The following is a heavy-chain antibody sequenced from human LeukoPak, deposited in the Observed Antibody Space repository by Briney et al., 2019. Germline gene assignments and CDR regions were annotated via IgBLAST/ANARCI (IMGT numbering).Heavy chain of an antibody. CDR3: ARESQQRLVDY. CDR1: GGSISSSSYY. V-gene: IGHV4-39*07. CDR2: IYYSGST. D-gene: IGHD6-25*01. Sequence: SETLSLTCTVSGGSISSSSYYWGWIRQPPGKGLEWIGSIYYSGSTYYNPSLKSRVTISVDTSKNQFSLKLSSVTAADTAVYYCARESQQRLVDYWGQGTLVTVSS. J-gene: IGHJ4*02.